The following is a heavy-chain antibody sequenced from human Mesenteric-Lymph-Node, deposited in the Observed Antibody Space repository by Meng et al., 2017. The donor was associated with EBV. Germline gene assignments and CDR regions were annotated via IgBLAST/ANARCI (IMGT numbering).Heavy chain of an antibody. Sequence: QITVKESGPTLVKPTQTLTLTCTFSGFSLSTRGVLVGWIRQPPGQALEWLALVYWDDDKRYSPSLKSRLSITKNTSKNQVVLTMADMDPVDTGTYYCAGWSARLEYWGPGTLVTVSS. V-gene: IGHV2-5*02. CDR1: GFSLSTRGVL. CDR2: VYWDDDK. CDR3: AGWSARLEY. J-gene: IGHJ4*02. D-gene: IGHD3-3*01.